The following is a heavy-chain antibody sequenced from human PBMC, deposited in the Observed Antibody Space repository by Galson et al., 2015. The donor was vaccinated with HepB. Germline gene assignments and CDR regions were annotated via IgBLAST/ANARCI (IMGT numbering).Heavy chain of an antibody. D-gene: IGHD3-16*01. CDR2: ISSSSSYI. J-gene: IGHJ2*01. V-gene: IGHV3-21*01. Sequence: SLRLSCAASGFTFSSYSMNWVRQAPGKGLEWVSSISSSSSYIYYADSVKGRFTISRDNAKNSLYLQMNSLRAEDTAVYYCARDQGDYVWGSYVHGYFDLWGRGTLVTVSS. CDR1: GFTFSSYS. CDR3: ARDQGDYVWGSYVHGYFDL.